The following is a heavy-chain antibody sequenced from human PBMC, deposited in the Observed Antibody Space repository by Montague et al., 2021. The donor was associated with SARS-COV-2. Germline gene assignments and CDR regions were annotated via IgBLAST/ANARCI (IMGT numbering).Heavy chain of an antibody. D-gene: IGHD2-15*01. J-gene: IGHJ6*02. CDR2: IYTLGST. Sequence: TLSLTCTVSGDSISSGNYHWSWVRQPAGKGLEWIGYIYTLGSTIYNPSLKSRVTISMDTSKNQLSLKLSSVTAADTAVYFCARSRYRTTYLDGMDVWGQGTTVAVSS. CDR3: ARSRYRTTYLDGMDV. CDR1: GDSISSGNYH. V-gene: IGHV4-61*09.